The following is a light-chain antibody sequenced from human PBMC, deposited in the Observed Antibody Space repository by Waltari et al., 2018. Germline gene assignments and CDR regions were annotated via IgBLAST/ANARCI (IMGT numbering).Light chain of an antibody. CDR1: QSVSSN. Sequence: IVMTQSPATLSVSPGERATLSCRASQSVSSNLAWYQQKPGQAPRLLIYGASTRATGIPDRFSGSGSGTEFTLTISSLQSEDFAVYYCQQYNNWPPGLTFGGGTKVEIK. CDR2: GAS. CDR3: QQYNNWPPGLT. J-gene: IGKJ4*01. V-gene: IGKV3-15*01.